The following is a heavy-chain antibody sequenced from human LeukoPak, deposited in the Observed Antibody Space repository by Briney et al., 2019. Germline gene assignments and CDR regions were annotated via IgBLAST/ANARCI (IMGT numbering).Heavy chain of an antibody. J-gene: IGHJ5*02. D-gene: IGHD3-9*01. V-gene: IGHV3-30*02. CDR3: AKEAQRPYYDILTGYYSSNWFDP. CDR2: IRYDGSNK. CDR1: GFTFSSYG. Sequence: GGSLRLSCAASGFTFSSYGMHWVRQAPGKGLEWVAFIRYDGSNKYYADSVKGRFTISRDNSKNTLYLQMNSLRAEDTAVYYCAKEAQRPYYDILTGYYSSNWFDPWGQGTLVTVSS.